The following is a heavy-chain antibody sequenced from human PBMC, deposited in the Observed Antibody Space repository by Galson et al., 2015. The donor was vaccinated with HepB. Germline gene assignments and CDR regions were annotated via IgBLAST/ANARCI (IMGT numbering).Heavy chain of an antibody. Sequence: ETLSLTCNVSGGSITTNYWGWIRQPPGKGLEWIAYMFHSGSSFYNPSLKSRVTISADASRNQFSLKLTSLTAADTAVYYCARLRYYDFSSAYYFDYWGQGILVTVSS. D-gene: IGHD3-3*01. J-gene: IGHJ4*01. CDR2: MFHSGSS. CDR3: ARLRYYDFSSAYYFDY. V-gene: IGHV4-59*01. CDR1: GGSITTNY.